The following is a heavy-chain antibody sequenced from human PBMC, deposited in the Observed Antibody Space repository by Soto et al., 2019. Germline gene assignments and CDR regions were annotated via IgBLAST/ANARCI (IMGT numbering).Heavy chain of an antibody. Sequence: QVHLVQSGAEVKKPGASVKVSCKAYGYTFTSYGITWVRQAPGQELEWMGWISAHNGNTDYAQKLQGRVIVTRDTSTSTAYMELRSLRSDDTAVYYCARGRYGDYWGQGALVTVSS. CDR2: ISAHNGNT. CDR3: ARGRYGDY. V-gene: IGHV1-18*01. D-gene: IGHD1-1*01. CDR1: GYTFTSYG. J-gene: IGHJ4*02.